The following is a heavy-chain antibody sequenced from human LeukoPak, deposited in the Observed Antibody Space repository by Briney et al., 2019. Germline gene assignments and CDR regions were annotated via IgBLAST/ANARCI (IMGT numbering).Heavy chain of an antibody. CDR2: SDPEDGET. D-gene: IGHD4-17*01. Sequence: ASVKVSCKVSGYTLTELSMHWVRQAPGKGLEWMGGSDPEDGETIYAQKFQGRVTMTEDTSTDTAYMELSSLRSEDTAVYYCATRDYGDNWYFDLWGRGTLVTVSS. V-gene: IGHV1-24*01. J-gene: IGHJ2*01. CDR3: ATRDYGDNWYFDL. CDR1: GYTLTELS.